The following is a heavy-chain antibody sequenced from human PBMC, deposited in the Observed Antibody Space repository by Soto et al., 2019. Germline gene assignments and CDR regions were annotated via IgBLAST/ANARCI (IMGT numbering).Heavy chain of an antibody. Sequence: ESVGGLVQPGGSLRLSCVASGFTVSNNYMTWVRQAPGKGLEWVSNMYSGCGTYYTDSVKGRFTISRDSSTNTLYLQMDNVRAEDTAVYYCARDPGVNWAWGKGTTVTVSS. D-gene: IGHD2-8*01. V-gene: IGHV3-66*01. CDR3: ARDPGVNWA. CDR1: GFTVSNNY. CDR2: MYSGCGT. J-gene: IGHJ6*04.